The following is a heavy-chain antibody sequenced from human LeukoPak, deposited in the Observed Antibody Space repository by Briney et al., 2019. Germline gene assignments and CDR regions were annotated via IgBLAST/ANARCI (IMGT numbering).Heavy chain of an antibody. V-gene: IGHV3-21*01. CDR2: ISSSSYI. J-gene: IGHJ2*01. CDR1: GFTFSSYS. D-gene: IGHD2-2*01. Sequence: PGGSLRLSCAASGFTFSSYSMNWVRQAPGKGLEWVSSISSSSYIYYADSVKGRYTISRDNAKNSLYLQMNSLRAEDTAVYYCARAPEYQLPHWYFDLWGRGTLVTVSS. CDR3: ARAPEYQLPHWYFDL.